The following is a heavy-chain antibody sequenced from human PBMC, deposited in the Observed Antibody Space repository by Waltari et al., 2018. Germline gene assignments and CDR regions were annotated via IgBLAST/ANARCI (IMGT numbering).Heavy chain of an antibody. D-gene: IGHD3-16*01. Sequence: QVQLVQSGGGVVQPGTSLRLSCAGSGFNLANSGMAWVRQGPGKGLEWVAVILHYGSSEYYSASVKGRFTISRDIAKNTVYMQMDGLRLDDTAVYYCARRGSENWGQGVLVTVSS. V-gene: IGHV3-33*08. CDR3: ARRGSEN. J-gene: IGHJ4*02. CDR1: GFNLANSG. CDR2: ILHYGSSE.